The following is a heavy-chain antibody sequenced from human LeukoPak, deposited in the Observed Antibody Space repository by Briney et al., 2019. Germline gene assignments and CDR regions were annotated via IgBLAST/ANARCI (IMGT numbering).Heavy chain of an antibody. J-gene: IGHJ4*02. CDR1: GFTFDDYA. D-gene: IGHD5-12*01. Sequence: GGSLRLSCAVSGFTFDDYAMHWVRQVPGKGLEWVSGINWNSDSIGYADSVKGRFTTSRDNAKNSLYLQMNSLRAEDTAVYYCARDPGSGYEEHFDYWGQGTLVTVSS. CDR3: ARDPGSGYEEHFDY. V-gene: IGHV3-9*01. CDR2: INWNSDSI.